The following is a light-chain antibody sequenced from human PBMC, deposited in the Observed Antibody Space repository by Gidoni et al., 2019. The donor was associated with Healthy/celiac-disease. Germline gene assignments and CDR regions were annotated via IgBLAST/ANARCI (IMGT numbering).Light chain of an antibody. J-gene: IGLJ2*01. CDR1: SSDVGGYNY. CDR2: EVS. Sequence: QSALTQPAPVSGSPGQSITISCTGTSSDVGGYNYVSLYQQHPGKAPKLMIYEVSNRPSGVSNRFSGSKSGNTASLTISGLQAEDEADYYCSSYTSSSIVVFGGGTKLTVL. CDR3: SSYTSSSIVV. V-gene: IGLV2-14*01.